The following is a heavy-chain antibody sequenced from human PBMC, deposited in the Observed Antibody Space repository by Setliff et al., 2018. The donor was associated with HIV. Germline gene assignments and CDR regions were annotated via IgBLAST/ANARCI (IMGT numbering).Heavy chain of an antibody. D-gene: IGHD3-3*01. CDR3: ARGKPIFGVNNWFDP. Sequence: ASVKVSCKSSGYTFTTYGLSWVRQAPGQGLEWMGWISTYSDETSSTQNLQGRLTMTTDTSTGTAYMELRSLRSDDTAVYYCARGKPIFGVNNWFDPWGQGTLVTVS. J-gene: IGHJ5*02. CDR2: ISTYSDET. CDR1: GYTFTTYG. V-gene: IGHV1-18*01.